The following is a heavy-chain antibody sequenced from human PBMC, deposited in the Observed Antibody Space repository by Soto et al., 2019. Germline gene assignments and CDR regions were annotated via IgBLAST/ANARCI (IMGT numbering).Heavy chain of an antibody. CDR3: AREGATADGNYYYYGMDV. D-gene: IGHD5-12*01. CDR2: IYYSGST. J-gene: IGHJ6*02. CDR1: GGSISSYY. V-gene: IGHV4-59*01. Sequence: SETLSLTCTVSGGSISSYYWSWIRQPPGKGLEWIGYIYYSGSTNYNPSLKSRVTISVDTSKNQFSLKLSSVTAADTAVYYCAREGATADGNYYYYGMDVWGQGTTVTVSS.